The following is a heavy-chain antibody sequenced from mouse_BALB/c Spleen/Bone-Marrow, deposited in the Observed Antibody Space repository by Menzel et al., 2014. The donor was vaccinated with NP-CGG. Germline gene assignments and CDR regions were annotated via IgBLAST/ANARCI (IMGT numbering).Heavy chain of an antibody. CDR1: GYTFTDYA. J-gene: IGHJ3*01. CDR2: ISTYSGNT. D-gene: IGHD1-1*01. CDR3: ARGYYGSSYLFAY. Sequence: VKLMESGPELVRPGVSVKISCKGSGYTFTDYAMHWVKQSHAKSLEWIGVISTYSGNTNYNQKFKGKATMTVDKSSSTAYMELARLTSEDSAIYYCARGYYGSSYLFAYWGQGTLATVSA. V-gene: IGHV1-67*01.